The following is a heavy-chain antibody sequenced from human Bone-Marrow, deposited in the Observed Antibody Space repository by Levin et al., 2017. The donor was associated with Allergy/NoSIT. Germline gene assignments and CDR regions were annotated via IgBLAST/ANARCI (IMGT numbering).Heavy chain of an antibody. D-gene: IGHD2-8*01. CDR2: IYYTGTT. CDR3: ARLAYQVPLVYFDF. CDR1: SASVTNGDFY. V-gene: IGHV4-61*08. Sequence: SETLSLTCAVSSASVTNGDFYWGWIRQSPGKGLQWIGYIYYTGTTTYNPSLKSRVAMSVDTSVNQLSLKMTSVTAADTAVYYCARLAYQVPLVYFDFWGQGALVTVSS. J-gene: IGHJ4*02.